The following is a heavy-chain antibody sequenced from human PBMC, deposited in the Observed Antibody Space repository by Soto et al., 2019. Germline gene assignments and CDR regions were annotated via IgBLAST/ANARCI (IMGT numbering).Heavy chain of an antibody. D-gene: IGHD3-10*01. CDR2: IYWDDDE. V-gene: IGHV2-5*02. CDR1: GFSLTTDGVG. CDR3: AHSRNLITEDAQVGDFDY. Sequence: QITLKESGPTLVKPTQTLTLTCDFSGFSLTTDGVGVGWVRQPPGGALEWPSLIYWDDDERYSPSLKTRLTITKDPSKNQVDLIMTNMAHVDTATYYCAHSRNLITEDAQVGDFDYWGQGILVTVSS. J-gene: IGHJ4*02.